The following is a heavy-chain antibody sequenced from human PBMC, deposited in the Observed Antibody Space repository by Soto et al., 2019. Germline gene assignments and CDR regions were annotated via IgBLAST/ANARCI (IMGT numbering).Heavy chain of an antibody. J-gene: IGHJ6*02. CDR3: ARAKYCSGGSCPYGMDV. CDR1: GYTFTSYA. CDR2: INAGNGNT. V-gene: IGHV1-3*01. Sequence: ASVKVSCKASGYTFTSYAMHWVRQAPGQRLEWMGWINAGNGNTKYSQKFQGRVTITRDTSASTAYMELSSLRSEDTAVYYCARAKYCSGGSCPYGMDVWGQGTTVTVSS. D-gene: IGHD2-15*01.